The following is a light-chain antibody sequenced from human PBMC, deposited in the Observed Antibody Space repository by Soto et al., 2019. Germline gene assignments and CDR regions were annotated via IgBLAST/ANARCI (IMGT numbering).Light chain of an antibody. CDR2: DTS. Sequence: QAVVTQEPSLTVSPGGTVTLTCGSTTGDVTNGRWPYWFQQRPGQVPRTLIHDTSNKHSWTPARFSGSLLGGKAALTLSGAQPEDEAAYYCLLFYDGVAVFGGGTQLPSS. J-gene: IGLJ7*01. CDR1: TGDVTNGRW. V-gene: IGLV7-46*01. CDR3: LLFYDGVAV.